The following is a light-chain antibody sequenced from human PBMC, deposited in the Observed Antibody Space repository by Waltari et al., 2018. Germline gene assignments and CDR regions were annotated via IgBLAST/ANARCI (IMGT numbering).Light chain of an antibody. Sequence: QSVLSQPPSASASPGPGVTISCSGTNSNIAFNSAVCYQDVPGTAPEQVIFRDGRRPSGVPGRFSGCKSGTSASLAISGLRSEDEADCYCASWEQSLRGVIFGGGTKLAVL. J-gene: IGLJ2*01. CDR1: NSNIAFNS. CDR2: RDG. CDR3: ASWEQSLRGVI. V-gene: IGLV1-47*01.